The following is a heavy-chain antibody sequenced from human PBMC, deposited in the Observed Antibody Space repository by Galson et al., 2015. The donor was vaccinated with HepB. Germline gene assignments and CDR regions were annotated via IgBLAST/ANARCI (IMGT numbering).Heavy chain of an antibody. CDR2: ISISRDYI. V-gene: IGHV3-21*01. CDR1: GFPFSTHS. D-gene: IGHD6-19*01. CDR3: ARHSSGWYGLFDY. Sequence: SLRLSCAASGFPFSTHSMNWVRQAPGKGLEWVSSISISRDYIYYADSVKGRFTISRDNAKNSLYLQMNSLRAEDTAVYYCARHSSGWYGLFDYWGQGTLVTVSS. J-gene: IGHJ4*02.